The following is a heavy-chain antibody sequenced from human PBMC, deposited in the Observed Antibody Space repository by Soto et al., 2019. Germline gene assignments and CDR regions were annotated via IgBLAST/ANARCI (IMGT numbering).Heavy chain of an antibody. D-gene: IGHD2-8*01. Sequence: SETMSLTCTVSGGSISSYYWSWIRQTPGKGLEWIGNIYYTGSTNYNPSLKSRVTISVDTSKNQFSLKLRSVTAADTAVYYCARANYFDIWGQGTMVTVSS. CDR1: GGSISSYY. CDR2: IYYTGST. J-gene: IGHJ3*02. CDR3: ARANYFDI. V-gene: IGHV4-59*01.